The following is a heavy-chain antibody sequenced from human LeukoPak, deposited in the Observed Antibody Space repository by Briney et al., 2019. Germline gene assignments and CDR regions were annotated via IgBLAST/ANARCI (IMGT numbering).Heavy chain of an antibody. CDR3: ARVKDIVLMVYAGGNWFDP. D-gene: IGHD2-8*01. V-gene: IGHV4-34*01. J-gene: IGHJ5*02. CDR1: GGSFSGYY. CDR2: INHSGST. Sequence: KSSETLSLTCAVYGGSFSGYYWSWIRQPPGKGLEWIGEINHSGSTNYNPSLKSRVTISVDTSKNQFSLKLSSVTAADTAVYYCARVKDIVLMVYAGGNWFDPWGQGTLVTVSS.